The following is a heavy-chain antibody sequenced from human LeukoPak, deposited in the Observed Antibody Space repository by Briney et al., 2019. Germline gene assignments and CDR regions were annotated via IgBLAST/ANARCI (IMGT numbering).Heavy chain of an antibody. CDR3: ARDPGFLQSDY. Sequence: ASVTLSCKASGYGFTTYWIHWVRQAPGQGLEWMGCMNPDNGVTGYAQRFQGRVTMTRDTSVNTAYMHLSSLKSDDTAIYFCARDPGFLQSDYWGQGTLVTVPS. J-gene: IGHJ4*02. CDR2: MNPDNGVT. CDR1: GYGFTTYW. D-gene: IGHD5-24*01. V-gene: IGHV1-2*02.